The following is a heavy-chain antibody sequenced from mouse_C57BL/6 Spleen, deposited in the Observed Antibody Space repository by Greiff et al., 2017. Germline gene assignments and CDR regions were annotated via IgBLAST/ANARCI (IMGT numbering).Heavy chain of an antibody. CDR1: GFNIKDDY. Sequence: VQLQQSGAELVRPGASVKLSCTASGFNIKDDYMHWVKQRPEQGLEWIGWIDPENGDTEYASKFQGKATITADTSSNPAYLQLSSLTSEDTAVYYCTLYYYGSSQGYWGQGTTLTVSS. V-gene: IGHV14-4*01. CDR2: IDPENGDT. D-gene: IGHD1-1*01. J-gene: IGHJ2*01. CDR3: TLYYYGSSQGY.